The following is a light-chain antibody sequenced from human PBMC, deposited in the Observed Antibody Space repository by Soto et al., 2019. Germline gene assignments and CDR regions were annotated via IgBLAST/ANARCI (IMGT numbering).Light chain of an antibody. CDR1: NSDIGTYNY. Sequence: QCVLTQPASVSGSPGQSITISCTGSNSDIGTYNYVSWYQQHPGKAPKLVISEVSNRPSGISRRFSGSKSGNAASLTISGLQAEDEATYYCSSYTSTSTLYVFGPGTKVTVL. J-gene: IGLJ1*01. CDR2: EVS. V-gene: IGLV2-14*01. CDR3: SSYTSTSTLYV.